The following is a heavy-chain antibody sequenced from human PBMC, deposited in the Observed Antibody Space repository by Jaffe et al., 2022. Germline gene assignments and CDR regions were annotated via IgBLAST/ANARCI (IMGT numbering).Heavy chain of an antibody. J-gene: IGHJ6*04. Sequence: EVQLVESGGGLVQPGGSLRLSCAASGFTFSSYEMNWVRQAPGKGLEWVSYISSSGSTIYYADSVKGRFTISRDNAKNSLYLQMNSLRAEDTAVYYCARDRYDILTGYVSKMDVWGKGTTVTVSS. V-gene: IGHV3-48*03. D-gene: IGHD3-9*01. CDR3: ARDRYDILTGYVSKMDV. CDR2: ISSSGSTI. CDR1: GFTFSSYE.